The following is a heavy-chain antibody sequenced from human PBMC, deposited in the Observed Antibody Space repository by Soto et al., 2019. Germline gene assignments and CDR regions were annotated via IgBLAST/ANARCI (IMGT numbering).Heavy chain of an antibody. CDR3: ATPLPGTIIGVVTHEDAFDI. J-gene: IGHJ3*02. Sequence: QVQLVQSGAEVKKPGSSVKVSCKASGGTFSSYAISWVRQAPGQGLEWMGGIIPIFGTANYAQKFQGRVTITADESTSTAYMELSSLRSEDTAVYYCATPLPGTIIGVVTHEDAFDIWGQGTMVTVSS. D-gene: IGHD3-3*01. CDR2: IIPIFGTA. V-gene: IGHV1-69*01. CDR1: GGTFSSYA.